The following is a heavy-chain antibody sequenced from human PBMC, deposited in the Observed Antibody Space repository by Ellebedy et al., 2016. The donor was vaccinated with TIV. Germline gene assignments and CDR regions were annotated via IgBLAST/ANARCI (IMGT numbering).Heavy chain of an antibody. V-gene: IGHV3-30*03. CDR1: GITFSSYG. CDR2: ISHDGSNK. J-gene: IGHJ6*02. Sequence: GESLKISCAASGITFSSYGMHWVRQAPGKGLEWVAVISHDGSNKYYADSVNGRFTISRENSKNTLYLQMNSLRVEDTAVYYCAREGGRRYGYGMDIWGQGTTVTVSS. CDR3: AREGGRRYGYGMDI. D-gene: IGHD3-10*01.